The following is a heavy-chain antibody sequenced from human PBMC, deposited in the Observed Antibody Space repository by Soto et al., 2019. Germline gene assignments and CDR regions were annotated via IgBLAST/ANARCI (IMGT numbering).Heavy chain of an antibody. Sequence: HVQLVESGGGLVEPGGSLRLSCAASGFSFSDYYVNWIRQAPGKGLEWISYTGRSLYPIYYADSVKGRFSSSRDSAKNSVCLQMNSLRVEDTAVYYCARDTRSFWNGYYRRYDYYGMDVWGRGTTVFVSS. V-gene: IGHV3-11*01. D-gene: IGHD3-3*01. CDR3: ARDTRSFWNGYYRRYDYYGMDV. J-gene: IGHJ6*02. CDR1: GFSFSDYY. CDR2: TGRSLYPI.